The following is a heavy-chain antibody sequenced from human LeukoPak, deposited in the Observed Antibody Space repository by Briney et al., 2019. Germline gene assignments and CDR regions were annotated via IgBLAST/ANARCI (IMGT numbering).Heavy chain of an antibody. Sequence: SETLSLTCTVSGGSISSYYWSWIRQPAGKGLEWIGRIYTSGSTNYNPSLKSRVTMSVDTSKNQFSLKLSSVTAADTAVYYCARGALPSYYYYYGMDVWGQGTMVTVSS. CDR2: IYTSGST. J-gene: IGHJ6*02. CDR1: GGSISSYY. V-gene: IGHV4-4*07. CDR3: ARGALPSYYYYYGMDV.